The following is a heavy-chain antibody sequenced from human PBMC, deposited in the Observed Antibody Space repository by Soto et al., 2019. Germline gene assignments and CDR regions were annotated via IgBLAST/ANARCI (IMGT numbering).Heavy chain of an antibody. CDR3: ARDGYTLTPNYYYGMDV. CDR2: IYYTGST. V-gene: IGHV4-59*01. Sequence: QVQLQESGPGLVKPSETLSLTCTVSGGSISSYYWSWIRQPPGKGLEWIGYIYYTGSTNYNPSLTSRVTISVDXSXNXXSRKLSSVTAADTAVYYCARDGYTLTPNYYYGMDVWGQGTTVTVSS. CDR1: GGSISSYY. J-gene: IGHJ6*02. D-gene: IGHD6-13*01.